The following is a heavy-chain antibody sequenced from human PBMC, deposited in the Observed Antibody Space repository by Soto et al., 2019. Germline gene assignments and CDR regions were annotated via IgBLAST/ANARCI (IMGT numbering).Heavy chain of an antibody. Sequence: EVQLLESGGGLVQPGGSLRLSCAASGFTFSSYAMSWVRQAPGKGLEWVSAISGSGGSTYYADSVKGRFTISRDNSKNTLYLQMNSRRAEDTAVYYCAKVVVAATRGGLDYWGQGTLVTVSS. V-gene: IGHV3-23*01. CDR1: GFTFSSYA. D-gene: IGHD2-15*01. CDR2: ISGSGGST. CDR3: AKVVVAATRGGLDY. J-gene: IGHJ4*02.